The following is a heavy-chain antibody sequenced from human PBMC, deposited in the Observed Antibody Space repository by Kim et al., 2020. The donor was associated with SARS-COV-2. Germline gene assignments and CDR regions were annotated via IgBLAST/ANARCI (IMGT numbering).Heavy chain of an antibody. V-gene: IGHV7-4-1*02. J-gene: IGHJ4*02. CDR3: ARVITMVRGVITFDY. Sequence: GFTGRFVFSLDTSVSTAYLQISSLKAEDTAVYYCARVITMVRGVITFDYWGQGTLVTVSS. D-gene: IGHD3-10*01.